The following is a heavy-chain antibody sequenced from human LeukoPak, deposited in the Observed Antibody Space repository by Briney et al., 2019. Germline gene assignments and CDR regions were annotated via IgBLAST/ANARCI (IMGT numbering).Heavy chain of an antibody. V-gene: IGHV3-49*04. CDR2: ISSNTFGGTA. CDR3: TRARITMVRGVIQNAAFGY. Sequence: GGSLSLSCTASRFTFGDYAMSWVRQAPGKGLEWVGFISSNTFGGTAEYAASVKGRFTISRDDSKSIAYLQMNSLKTEDTAVYYCTRARITMVRGVIQNAAFGYWGQGTRVTVSS. CDR1: RFTFGDYA. J-gene: IGHJ4*02. D-gene: IGHD3-10*01.